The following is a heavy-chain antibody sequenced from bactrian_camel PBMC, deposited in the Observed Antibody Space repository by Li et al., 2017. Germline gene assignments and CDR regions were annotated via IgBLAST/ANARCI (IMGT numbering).Heavy chain of an antibody. CDR3: VADAKAVVPWDWFGGYSS. CDR1: TDSVC. CDR2: ILVGGGVT. D-gene: IGHD7*01. J-gene: IGHJ4*01. Sequence: HVQLVESGGGSVQAGGSLNVSCALSTDSVCMAWFRQVPGKEREGVASILVGGGVTFYAPSVKGRFTISTDNAKNILFLQMNSLKPEDTAVYYCVADAKAVVPWDWFGGYSSRGQGTQVTVS. V-gene: IGHV3-3*01.